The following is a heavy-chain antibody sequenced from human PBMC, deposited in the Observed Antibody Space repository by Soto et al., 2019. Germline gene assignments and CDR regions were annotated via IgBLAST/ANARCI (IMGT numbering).Heavy chain of an antibody. CDR1: GDSVSSNTAS. J-gene: IGHJ5*02. CDR3: AKGDNLGPKTGYAFDP. D-gene: IGHD5-12*01. V-gene: IGHV6-1*01. CDR2: TYFRSKWYN. Sequence: PSQTLSLTCALSGDSVSSNTASWNWIRQSPSRGLEWLGRTYFRSKWYNDYAVPVKSRIIINPDTSNNQFSLQLNSVTPEDTAVYFCAKGDNLGPKTGYAFDPWGQGIMVTVS.